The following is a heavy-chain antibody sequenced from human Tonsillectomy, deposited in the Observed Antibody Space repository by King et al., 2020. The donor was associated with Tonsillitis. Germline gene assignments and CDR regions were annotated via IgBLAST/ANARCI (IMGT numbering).Heavy chain of an antibody. V-gene: IGHV1-8*01. Sequence: HVQLVESGAEVKKPGASVKVSCKASGYTFTSYDVNWVRQATGQGLEWMGWMNPNSGNTGYAQKFQGRVTMTRNTSISTAYMELSSLRSEDAAVYYCATVSLTYCIGTSCYAYYYYGMDVWGQGTTVTVSS. J-gene: IGHJ6*02. CDR1: GYTFTSYD. CDR3: ATVSLTYCIGTSCYAYYYYGMDV. D-gene: IGHD2-2*01. CDR2: MNPNSGNT.